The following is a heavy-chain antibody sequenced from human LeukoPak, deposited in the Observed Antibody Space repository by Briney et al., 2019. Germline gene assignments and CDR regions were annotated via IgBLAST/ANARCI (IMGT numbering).Heavy chain of an antibody. V-gene: IGHV3-15*01. J-gene: IGHJ4*02. CDR1: GFTFSNAW. Sequence: GGSLRLSCAASGFTFSNAWMSWVRQAPGKGLEWVGRIKSKSDGGTTDYAAPVKGRFTISRDDSKNTLYLQMNSLKTEDTAVYYCTTYPSRYDFWSGYYKEAFDYWGQGTLVTVSS. D-gene: IGHD3-3*01. CDR2: IKSKSDGGTT. CDR3: TTYPSRYDFWSGYYKEAFDY.